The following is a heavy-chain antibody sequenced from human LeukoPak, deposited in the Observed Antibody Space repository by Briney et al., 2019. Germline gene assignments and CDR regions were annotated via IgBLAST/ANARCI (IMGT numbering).Heavy chain of an antibody. CDR1: GGTFSSYA. J-gene: IGHJ4*02. D-gene: IGHD1-1*01. CDR3: ARLASGNNWNDQMTFDY. Sequence: SVKVSCKAYGGTFSSYAISWVRQAPGQGLEWMGGIIPIFGTANYAQKFQGRVTITADESTSTAYMELSSLRSEDTAVYYCARLASGNNWNDQMTFDYWGQGTLVTVSS. V-gene: IGHV1-69*01. CDR2: IIPIFGTA.